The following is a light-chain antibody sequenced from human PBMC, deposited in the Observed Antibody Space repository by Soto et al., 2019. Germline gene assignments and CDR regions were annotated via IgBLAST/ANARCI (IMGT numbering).Light chain of an antibody. CDR3: QQRSNWPTIT. CDR2: DAS. J-gene: IGKJ5*01. CDR1: QTINNN. V-gene: IGKV3-11*01. Sequence: ETVMTQSPATLSVSPGEGATLSCRASQTINNNLAWYQQKPGQAPRLLIYDASNRATGIPARFSGSGSGTDFTLTISSLEPEDFAVYYCQQRSNWPTITFGQGTRLENK.